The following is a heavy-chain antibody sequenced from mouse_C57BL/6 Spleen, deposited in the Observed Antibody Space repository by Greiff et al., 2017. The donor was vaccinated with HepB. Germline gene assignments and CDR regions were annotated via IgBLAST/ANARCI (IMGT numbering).Heavy chain of an antibody. CDR1: GFTFSDYG. Sequence: EVKLVESGGGLVKPGGSLKLSCAASGFTFSDYGMHWVRQAPEKGLEWVAYISSGSSTIYYADTVKGRFTISRDNAKNTLFLQMTSLRSEDTAMYYCARGYYYGSSYEGYFDVWGTGTTVTVSS. CDR2: ISSGSSTI. CDR3: ARGYYYGSSYEGYFDV. J-gene: IGHJ1*03. D-gene: IGHD1-1*01. V-gene: IGHV5-17*01.